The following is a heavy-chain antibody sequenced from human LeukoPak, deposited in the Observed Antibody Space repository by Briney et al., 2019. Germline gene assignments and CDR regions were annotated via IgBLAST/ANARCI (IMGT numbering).Heavy chain of an antibody. Sequence: QPGGSLRLSCAASGFTFSSYWMPWVRQAPGKGLVWVSRINSDGSSTSYADSVKGRFTISRDNAKNSLYLQMNSLRAEDTAVYYCARSSIAARRGDYWGQGTLVTVSS. CDR3: ARSSIAARRGDY. D-gene: IGHD6-6*01. CDR2: INSDGSST. J-gene: IGHJ4*02. CDR1: GFTFSSYW. V-gene: IGHV3-74*01.